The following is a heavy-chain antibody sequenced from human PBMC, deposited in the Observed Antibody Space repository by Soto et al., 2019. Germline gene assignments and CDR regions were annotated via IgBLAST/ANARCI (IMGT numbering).Heavy chain of an antibody. CDR1: GFSVSDYA. V-gene: IGHV3-23*01. J-gene: IGHJ4*02. D-gene: IGHD2-15*01. Sequence: GGSLRLSCAASGFSVSDYAMSWVRQAPGKGLEWVSGVSGGGGVTNYADSVKGRFTISRDNSKNTVYLQMNGLRAEDTAIYYCAKGRCSGTSCYSDYWGQGTLVTVSS. CDR3: AKGRCSGTSCYSDY. CDR2: VSGGGGVT.